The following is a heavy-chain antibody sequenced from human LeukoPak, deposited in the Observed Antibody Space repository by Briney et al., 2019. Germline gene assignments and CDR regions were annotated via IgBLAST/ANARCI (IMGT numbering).Heavy chain of an antibody. V-gene: IGHV3-15*01. CDR3: TTDSSGYYEGYFDY. D-gene: IGHD3-22*01. CDR2: IKSKTDGGTT. J-gene: IGHJ4*02. Sequence: GGSLRLSCAASGFTFSNAWMSWVRQAPGKGLEWVGRIKSKTDGGTTDYAAPVKGRFTISRDDSKNTLYLQTNSLKTEDTAVYYCTTDSSGYYEGYFDYWGQGTLVTVSS. CDR1: GFTFSNAW.